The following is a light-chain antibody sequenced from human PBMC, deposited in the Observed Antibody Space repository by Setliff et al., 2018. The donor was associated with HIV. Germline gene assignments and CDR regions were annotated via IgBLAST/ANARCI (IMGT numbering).Light chain of an antibody. CDR3: CSYAGGSTYV. Sequence: QSVLAQPASVSGSPGQSITISCTGTSSDVWRYNLVSWYQQHPGKAPKLMIYDVSTRPSGVSNRFSGSKSGNTASLTISGLQAEDESDYFCCSYAGGSTYVFGTGTKVTVL. CDR2: DVS. J-gene: IGLJ1*01. CDR1: SSDVWRYNL. V-gene: IGLV2-23*02.